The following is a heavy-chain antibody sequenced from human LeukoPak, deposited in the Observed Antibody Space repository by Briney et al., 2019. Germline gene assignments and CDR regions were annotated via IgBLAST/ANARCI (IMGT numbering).Heavy chain of an antibody. CDR2: IRGSGDKT. V-gene: IGHV3-23*01. J-gene: IGHJ4*01. CDR3: ARARGLIDAFED. Sequence: GGSLRLSCAASGLTFSSYSMGWVRQAPGKGLEWVSSIRGSGDKTNYGDSVEGRFTISRDNSKNTLSLQMNSLRAEDTALYYCARARGLIDAFEDWGHGILVTVSS. CDR1: GLTFSSYS.